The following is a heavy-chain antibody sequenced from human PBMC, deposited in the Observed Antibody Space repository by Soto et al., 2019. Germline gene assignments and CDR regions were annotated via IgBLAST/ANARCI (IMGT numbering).Heavy chain of an antibody. V-gene: IGHV4-30-2*01. CDR3: GSGLHYYDSSGYRGY. D-gene: IGHD3-22*01. CDR1: GGSISSGGYS. CDR2: IYHTGST. J-gene: IGHJ4*02. Sequence: SETLSLTCAVSGGSISSGGYSWCWIRQPPGKGLVWIEYIYHTGSTYYNPSLKSRVTISIDNSKNSLYLQMNGLRDEDTAVYYCGSGLHYYDSSGYRGYWGQGTLVTVSS.